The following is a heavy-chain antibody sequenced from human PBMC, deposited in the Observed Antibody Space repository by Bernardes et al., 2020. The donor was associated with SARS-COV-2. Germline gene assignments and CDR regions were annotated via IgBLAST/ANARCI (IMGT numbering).Heavy chain of an antibody. CDR3: ARQDIGSIFGVVIPPAGMDV. V-gene: IGHV4-59*08. CDR2: SYYSGRN. D-gene: IGHD3-3*01. Sequence: SETLSLTCTVSGCSISSYYWVWIRQPPGKGLESIVYSYYSGRNYDNPSLKSLVNISVETSKNQFSLKLSSVTAADTAMYYCARQDIGSIFGVVIPPAGMDVWGQGNTVTVSS. J-gene: IGHJ6*02. CDR1: GCSISSYY.